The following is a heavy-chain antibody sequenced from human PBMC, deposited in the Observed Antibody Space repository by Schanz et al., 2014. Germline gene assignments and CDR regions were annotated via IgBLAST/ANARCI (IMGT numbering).Heavy chain of an antibody. Sequence: VQLVESGGGLVQPGGSLRLSCATSGFSFSSYAINWVRQAPGKGLEWVSTIGTSGGTNYAESVKGRFTISRDNSRDTVYLQMNSLRADDTAMYYCARWFLIRGVILDSWGQGTLVTVSS. CDR3: ARWFLIRGVILDS. J-gene: IGHJ4*02. V-gene: IGHV3-23*04. D-gene: IGHD3-10*01. CDR1: GFSFSSYA. CDR2: IGTSGGT.